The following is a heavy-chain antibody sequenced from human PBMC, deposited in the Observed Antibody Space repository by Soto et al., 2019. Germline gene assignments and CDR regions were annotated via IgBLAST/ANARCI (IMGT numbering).Heavy chain of an antibody. J-gene: IGHJ4*02. Sequence: QVHLQESGPGLVTPSGTLSLTCTVSGGSISSDFWNWIRQPPGKGLEWIGYIHSGTTNYNASLRSRVTISLDTSKNQCSLRLTSVTAADTAVYFCARHDGSRSTDYWGQGTLVTVSS. CDR1: GGSISSDF. V-gene: IGHV4-59*08. CDR2: IHSGTT. D-gene: IGHD3-10*01. CDR3: ARHDGSRSTDY.